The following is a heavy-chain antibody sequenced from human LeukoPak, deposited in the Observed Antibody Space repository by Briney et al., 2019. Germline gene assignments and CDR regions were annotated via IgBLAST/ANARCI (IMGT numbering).Heavy chain of an antibody. CDR1: GYTFTTLD. J-gene: IGHJ4*02. V-gene: IGHV1-8*03. Sequence: ASVKVSCKASGYTFTTLDINWVRQATGQGLEWMGWINPNSGKTGYAQKFQGRVTISRDTSISTAYMELSSLRSDDTAVYYCARLQALGYCSSTSCYIGGNWGQGTLVTVSS. D-gene: IGHD2-2*02. CDR2: INPNSGKT. CDR3: ARLQALGYCSSTSCYIGGN.